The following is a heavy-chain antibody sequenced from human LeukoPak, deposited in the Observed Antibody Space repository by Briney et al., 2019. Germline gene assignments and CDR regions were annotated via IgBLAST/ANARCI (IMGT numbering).Heavy chain of an antibody. CDR1: GGSISSYY. V-gene: IGHV4-34*01. CDR3: ARVRYSSGWHLDY. D-gene: IGHD6-19*01. Sequence: PSETLSLTCTVSGGSISSYYWSWIRQPPGKGLEWIGEINHSGSTNYNPSLKSRVTISVDTSKNQFSLKLSSVTAADTAVYYCARVRYSSGWHLDYWGQGTLVTVSS. J-gene: IGHJ4*02. CDR2: INHSGST.